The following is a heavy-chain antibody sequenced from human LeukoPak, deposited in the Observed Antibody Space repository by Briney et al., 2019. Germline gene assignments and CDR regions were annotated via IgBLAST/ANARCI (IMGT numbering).Heavy chain of an antibody. Sequence: SETLSLTCTVSGGSISSYYWSWIRQPPGKGLEWIGYTYYSGSTNYNPSLKSRVTISVDTSKNQFSLKLSSVTAADTAVYYCARQDYDSSGYLLPFDYWGQGTLVTVSS. CDR2: TYYSGST. CDR3: ARQDYDSSGYLLPFDY. V-gene: IGHV4-59*01. CDR1: GGSISSYY. D-gene: IGHD3-22*01. J-gene: IGHJ4*02.